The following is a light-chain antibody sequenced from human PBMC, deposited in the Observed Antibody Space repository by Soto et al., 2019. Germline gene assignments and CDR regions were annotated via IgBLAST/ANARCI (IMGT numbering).Light chain of an antibody. V-gene: IGKV3-15*01. CDR2: GAS. CDR3: QQYNNWPRT. J-gene: IGKJ1*01. CDR1: RTVHSN. Sequence: EMVMTQSPAILSVSPGESATLSCRASRTVHSNVAWYQHKPGQAPRLLIYGASFRATGMPARFSGSGFGTEFTLTISSLQSEDFAVYYCQQYNNWPRTFGQGTKVDIK.